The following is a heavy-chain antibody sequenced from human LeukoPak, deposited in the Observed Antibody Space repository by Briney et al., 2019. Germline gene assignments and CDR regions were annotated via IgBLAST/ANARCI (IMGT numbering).Heavy chain of an antibody. CDR2: IYYSGST. Sequence: SETLSLTCTVSGGSISSYYWSWIRQPPGKGLEWSGYIYYSGSTNYNPSLKSRVTISVDTSKNQFSLKLSSVTAADTAVYYWARAPPGYSSRGRFDPWGQGTLVTVSS. CDR1: GGSISSYY. D-gene: IGHD6-13*01. V-gene: IGHV4-59*08. CDR3: ARAPPGYSSRGRFDP. J-gene: IGHJ5*02.